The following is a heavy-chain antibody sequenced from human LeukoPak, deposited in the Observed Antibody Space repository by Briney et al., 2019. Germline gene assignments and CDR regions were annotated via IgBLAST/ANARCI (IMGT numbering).Heavy chain of an antibody. CDR2: INGRGGST. J-gene: IGHJ4*02. CDR1: GFTFSSYA. V-gene: IGHV3-23*01. D-gene: IGHD2-2*01. CDR3: ARGSGYCSSTSCYWGNKNFDY. Sequence: GGSLRLSCAASGFTFSSYAMSWVRQAPGKGLEWVSSINGRGGSTYYADSVKGRFTISRDNSKNTLYPQMNSLRAEDTAVYYCARGSGYCSSTSCYWGNKNFDYWGQGTLVTVSS.